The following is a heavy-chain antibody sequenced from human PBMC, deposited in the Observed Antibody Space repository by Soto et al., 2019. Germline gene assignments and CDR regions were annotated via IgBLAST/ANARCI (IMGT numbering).Heavy chain of an antibody. CDR1: GFTVSSVY. CDR3: ARDILGGAYDFWH. V-gene: IGHV3-66*01. J-gene: IGHJ4*02. D-gene: IGHD3-3*01. Sequence: EVRLVESGGGVVQPGGSLRLSCAASGFTVSSVYMTWVRQAPGKGLEWVSVITSGGSTYYADSVRGRFTISRDNSKNTLYLQMNSLRAEDTAVYYCARDILGGAYDFWHGGQGTLVTVSS. CDR2: ITSGGST.